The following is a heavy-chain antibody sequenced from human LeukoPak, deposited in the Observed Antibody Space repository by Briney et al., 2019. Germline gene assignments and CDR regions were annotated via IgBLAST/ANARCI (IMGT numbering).Heavy chain of an antibody. V-gene: IGHV3-23*01. D-gene: IGHD1-1*01. Sequence: PGGSLRLSCAASGFTFSSYAMGWVRQAPGKGLEYVSATSNSGDSTYYADSVKGRFTISRDNSKSTLYLQMNSLRAEDTAVYYCANNWNLDYWGQGTLVTVSS. J-gene: IGHJ4*02. CDR2: TSNSGDST. CDR1: GFTFSSYA. CDR3: ANNWNLDY.